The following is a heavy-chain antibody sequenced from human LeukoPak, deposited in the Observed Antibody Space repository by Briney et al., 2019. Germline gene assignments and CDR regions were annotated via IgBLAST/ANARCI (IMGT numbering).Heavy chain of an antibody. CDR3: ARQAAGYSSGWYYFDY. CDR2: INHSGST. CDR1: GGSFSGYY. D-gene: IGHD6-19*01. J-gene: IGHJ4*02. Sequence: SETLSLTCAVYGGSFSGYYWSWIRQPPGKGLEWIGEINHSGSTNYNPSLKSRVTISVDKSKNQFSLKLSSVTAADTAVYYCARQAAGYSSGWYYFDYWGQGTLVTVSS. V-gene: IGHV4-34*01.